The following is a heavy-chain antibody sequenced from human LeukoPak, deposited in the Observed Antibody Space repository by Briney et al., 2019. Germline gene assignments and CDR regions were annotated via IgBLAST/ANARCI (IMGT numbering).Heavy chain of an antibody. D-gene: IGHD2-2*01. CDR3: ARARYRNSTSCYPPDY. CDR2: ISYDGSNK. V-gene: IGHV3-30-3*01. J-gene: IGHJ4*02. Sequence: PGGSLRLSCAASGFTFSSYAMHWVRQAPGKGLEWVAVISYDGSNKYYADSVKGRFTISRDNSKNTLYLQMNSLRAEDTAVYYCARARYRNSTSCYPPDYWGQGTLVTVSS. CDR1: GFTFSSYA.